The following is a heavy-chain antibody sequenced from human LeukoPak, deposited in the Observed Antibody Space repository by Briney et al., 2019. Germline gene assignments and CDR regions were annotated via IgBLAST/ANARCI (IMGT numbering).Heavy chain of an antibody. V-gene: IGHV4-59*12. D-gene: IGHD2-2*03. J-gene: IGHJ3*02. Sequence: PSETLSLTCTVSGGSISSYYWSWIRQPPGKGLEWIGYIYYSGSTNYNPSLKSRVTISVDTSKNQFSLKLSSVTAADTAVYYCAMTLGYCSSTSCVRGPPYAFDIWGQGTMVTVSS. CDR1: GGSISSYY. CDR3: AMTLGYCSSTSCVRGPPYAFDI. CDR2: IYYSGST.